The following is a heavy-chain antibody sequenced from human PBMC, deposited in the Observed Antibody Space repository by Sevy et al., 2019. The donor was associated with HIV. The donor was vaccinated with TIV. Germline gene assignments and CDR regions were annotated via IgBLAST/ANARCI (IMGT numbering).Heavy chain of an antibody. V-gene: IGHV3-23*01. CDR3: AREGCTRPHDH. CDR2: LSFGCGRI. J-gene: IGHJ4*02. D-gene: IGHD2-8*01. Sequence: GGSLRLSCVASGFNFNIYSMSWARQAPGKGLEWVSTLSFGCGRINHADSVQGRFIMSRDDSKKTVYLEMNSLRAEDTAVYYCAREGCTRPHDHWGQGTLVTVSS. CDR1: GFNFNIYS.